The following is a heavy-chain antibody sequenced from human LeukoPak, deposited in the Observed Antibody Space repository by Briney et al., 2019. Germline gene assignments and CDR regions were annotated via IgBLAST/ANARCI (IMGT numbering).Heavy chain of an antibody. V-gene: IGHV3-74*01. CDR3: ARSGCPYYLDY. Sequence: PGGSLRLSCTASGFTLSNYWMHWVRQAPGKGLVWVSRLHSDGTSTSYADSVRGRFTISRDNARNTLYLQMNTLRAEDTAVYYCARSGCPYYLDYWGQGTLVTVSS. CDR2: LHSDGTST. CDR1: GFTLSNYW. D-gene: IGHD6-25*01. J-gene: IGHJ4*02.